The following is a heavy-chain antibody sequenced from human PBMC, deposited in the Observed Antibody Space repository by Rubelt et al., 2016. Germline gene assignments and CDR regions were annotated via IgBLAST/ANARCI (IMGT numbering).Heavy chain of an antibody. J-gene: IGHJ4*02. CDR1: VFTFSDYS. D-gene: IGHD4-17*01. CDR3: ARGLIYGDY. V-gene: IGHV3-7*01. Sequence: SCAASVFTFSDYSMHWVRQAPGKGLEWGANIKQDGSEKYYVDSVKGRFIIARDNAKNSVYLQMNSLRAEDTAVYYCARGLIYGDYWGQGSLVTVSS. CDR2: IKQDGSEK.